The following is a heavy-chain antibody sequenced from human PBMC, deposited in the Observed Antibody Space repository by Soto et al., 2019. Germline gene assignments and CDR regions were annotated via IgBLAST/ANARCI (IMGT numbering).Heavy chain of an antibody. CDR2: IYYSGST. Sequence: PSETLSLTCTVSGGSISSGGYYWSWIRQHPGKGLEWIGYIYYSGSTYYNPSLKSRVTISVDTSKNQFSLKLSSVTAADTAVYYCARGENYGDYVGIYSYWGQGTLVTVSS. CDR3: ARGENYGDYVGIYSY. V-gene: IGHV4-31*03. D-gene: IGHD4-17*01. CDR1: GGSISSGGYY. J-gene: IGHJ4*02.